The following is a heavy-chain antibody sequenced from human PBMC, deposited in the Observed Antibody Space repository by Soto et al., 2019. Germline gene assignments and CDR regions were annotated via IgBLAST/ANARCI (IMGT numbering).Heavy chain of an antibody. V-gene: IGHV3-30*18. CDR1: GFTFSSYG. D-gene: IGHD6-13*01. J-gene: IGHJ4*02. Sequence: PGGSLRLSCAASGFTFSSYGMHWVRQAPGKGLEWVAVISYDGSNKYYADSVKGRFTVSRDNSKNTLYLQMNSLRAEDTAVYYCAKGPKGSSWSSFDYRGQGTSVTVSS. CDR2: ISYDGSNK. CDR3: AKGPKGSSWSSFDY.